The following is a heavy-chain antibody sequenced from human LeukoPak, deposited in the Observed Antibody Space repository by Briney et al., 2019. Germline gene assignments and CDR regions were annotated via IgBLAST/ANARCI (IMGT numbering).Heavy chain of an antibody. V-gene: IGHV3-23*01. J-gene: IGHJ4*02. CDR1: GFTFSSYA. Sequence: GGSLRLSCAASGFTFSSYAMSWVRQAPGKGLEWVSAISGSGGNTYYTDSVKGRFTISRDNSKNTLYLQTNSLRAEDTAVYYCAKTQWPNFGDFDYWGQGTLVTVSS. CDR3: AKTQWPNFGDFDY. D-gene: IGHD6-19*01. CDR2: ISGSGGNT.